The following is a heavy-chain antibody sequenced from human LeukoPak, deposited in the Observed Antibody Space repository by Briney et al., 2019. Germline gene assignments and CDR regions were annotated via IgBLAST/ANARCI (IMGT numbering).Heavy chain of an antibody. D-gene: IGHD6-13*01. CDR1: GGSISSNY. J-gene: IGHJ4*02. V-gene: IGHV4-59*01. CDR3: ARVPGRSSSWTLDY. CDR2: IYYSGST. Sequence: PSETLSLTCTVSGGSISSNYWSWIRQPPGKGLEWIGYIYYSGSTNYNPSLKSRVTISVDTSKNQFSLKLSSVTAADTAVYYCARVPGRSSSWTLDYWGQGTLVTVSS.